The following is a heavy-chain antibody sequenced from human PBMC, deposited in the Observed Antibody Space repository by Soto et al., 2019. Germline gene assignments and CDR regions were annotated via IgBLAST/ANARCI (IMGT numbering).Heavy chain of an antibody. J-gene: IGHJ4*02. CDR1: GGTFSSYR. D-gene: IGHD6-13*01. CDR3: VRDSGAKLSSS. Sequence: VQLVQSGAEVKKPGASLKVSCRASGGTFSSYRINWVRQAPGQGLEWVGGIVPIYRTADYAQKFQGRVTITADESARTSYMELRSLKSQDTAVYYCVRDSGAKLSSSWGQGTLVTVSS. CDR2: IVPIYRTA. V-gene: IGHV1-69*01.